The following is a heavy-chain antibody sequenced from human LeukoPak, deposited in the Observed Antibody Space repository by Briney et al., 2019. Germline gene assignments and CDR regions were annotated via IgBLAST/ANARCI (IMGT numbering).Heavy chain of an antibody. CDR1: GFTFSSRW. J-gene: IGHJ4*02. D-gene: IGHD6-13*01. CDR3: HPLGYTSN. CDR2: VKNDGST. V-gene: IGHV3-74*01. Sequence: GGSLRLSCVVSGFTSGFTFSSRWMHWVRQAPGKGLVWVSLVKNDGSTNYADSVKGRFTVSRDNAENTLYLQMNNLRVEDTALYFCHPLGYTSNWGQGTLVTVSS.